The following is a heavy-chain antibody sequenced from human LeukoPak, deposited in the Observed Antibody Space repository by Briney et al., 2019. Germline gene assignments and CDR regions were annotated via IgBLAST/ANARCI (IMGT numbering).Heavy chain of an antibody. CDR2: ISGSGGST. J-gene: IGHJ6*03. Sequence: GGSLRLSCAAPGFTFSSYAMSWVRQAPGEGLEWVSAISGSGGSTYYADSVKGRFTISRDNSKNTLYLQMNSLRAEDTAVYYCAKGGWLQFDYYYYYMDVWGKGTTVTVSS. D-gene: IGHD5-24*01. CDR1: GFTFSSYA. CDR3: AKGGWLQFDYYYYYMDV. V-gene: IGHV3-23*01.